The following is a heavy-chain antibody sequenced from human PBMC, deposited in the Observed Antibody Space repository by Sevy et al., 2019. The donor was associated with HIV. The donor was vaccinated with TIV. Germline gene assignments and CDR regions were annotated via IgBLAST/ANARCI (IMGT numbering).Heavy chain of an antibody. D-gene: IGHD3-22*01. V-gene: IGHV3-7*03. J-gene: IGHJ6*02. CDR3: ARDTYYYDSSGYLDGMDV. CDR1: GFTFSSYW. Sequence: GESLKISCAASGFTFSSYWMSWVRQAPGKGLEWVANIKQDGSEKYYVDSVKGRFTISRDNAKNSLYLQMNSLRAEDTAVYYCARDTYYYDSSGYLDGMDVWGQGTTVTVSS. CDR2: IKQDGSEK.